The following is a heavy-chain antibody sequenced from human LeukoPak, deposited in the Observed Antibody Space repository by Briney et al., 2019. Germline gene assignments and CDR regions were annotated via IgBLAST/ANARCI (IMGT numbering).Heavy chain of an antibody. CDR2: ISGSGGST. CDR1: GFTFSSYA. J-gene: IGHJ4*02. V-gene: IGHV3-23*01. CDR3: AKDSGDYQPHYFDY. Sequence: GGSLRLSCAASGFTFSSYAMSWVRQAPGKGLEWVSGISGSGGSTYYADSVKGRFTISRDKSKNTLYPQMNSLRAEDTAVYYCAKDSGDYQPHYFDYWGQGTLVTVSS. D-gene: IGHD4-17*01.